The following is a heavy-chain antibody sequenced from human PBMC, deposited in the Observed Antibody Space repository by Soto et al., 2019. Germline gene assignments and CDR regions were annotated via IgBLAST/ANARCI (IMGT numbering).Heavy chain of an antibody. CDR2: ISYDGSNK. Sequence: QVQLVESGGGVVQPGRSLRLSCAASGFTFSSYGMHWVRQAPGKGLEWVAVISYDGSNKYYADSVKGRFTISRDNSKNTLYLQMNSLRAEDTAVYYCAKSLPITMVRGVIFYGMDVWGQGTTVTVSS. CDR3: AKSLPITMVRGVIFYGMDV. D-gene: IGHD3-10*01. J-gene: IGHJ6*02. CDR1: GFTFSSYG. V-gene: IGHV3-30*18.